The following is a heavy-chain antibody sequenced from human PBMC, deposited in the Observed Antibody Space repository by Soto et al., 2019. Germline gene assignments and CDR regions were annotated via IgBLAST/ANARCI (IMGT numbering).Heavy chain of an antibody. CDR3: AKEKDYDFNWGSDRFTSHY. Sequence: GSLRLSCTASVFTFRTYAMTWFRQAPGKGLEWVSAISGSACTFYATSVKGRFTISRDNSRSTVYLQMHSLRAEDSAIYYCAKEKDYDFNWGSDRFTSHYWGRGTLVTVSS. CDR2: ISGSACT. D-gene: IGHD3-16*02. CDR1: VFTFRTYA. J-gene: IGHJ4*02. V-gene: IGHV3-23*01.